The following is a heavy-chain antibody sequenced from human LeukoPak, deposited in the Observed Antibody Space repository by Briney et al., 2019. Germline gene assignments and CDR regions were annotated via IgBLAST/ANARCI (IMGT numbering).Heavy chain of an antibody. CDR2: INHNGNVN. V-gene: IGHV3-7*03. CDR1: GFTFSNYA. Sequence: GGSLRLSCAASGFTFSNYALSWVRQAPGKGLEWVASINHNGNVNYYVDSVKGRFTISRDNAKNSLYLQMSNLRAEDTAVYFCARGGGLDVWGQGATVTVSS. CDR3: ARGGGLDV. J-gene: IGHJ6*02. D-gene: IGHD3-16*01.